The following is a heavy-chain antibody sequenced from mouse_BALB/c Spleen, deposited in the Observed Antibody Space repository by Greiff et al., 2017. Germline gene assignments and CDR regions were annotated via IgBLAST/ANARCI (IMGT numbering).Heavy chain of an antibody. D-gene: IGHD1-1*01. V-gene: IGHV2-2*02. CDR2: IWSGGST. Sequence: QVQLQQSGPGLVQPSQSLSITCTVSGFSLTSYGVHWVRQSPGKGLEWLGVIWSGGSTDYNAAFISRLSISKDNSKSQVFFKMNSLQANDTAIYYCARNGATVVATDYAMDYWGQGTSVTVSS. CDR3: ARNGATVVATDYAMDY. J-gene: IGHJ4*01. CDR1: GFSLTSYG.